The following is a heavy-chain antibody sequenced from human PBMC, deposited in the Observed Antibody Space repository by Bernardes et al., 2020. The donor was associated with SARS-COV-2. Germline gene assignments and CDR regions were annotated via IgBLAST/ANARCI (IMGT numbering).Heavy chain of an antibody. Sequence: GGSLRLSCAASGFTFSSYGMHWVRQAPGKGLEWVAVIWYDGSNKYYADSVKGRFTISRDNSKNTLYLQMNSLRAEDTAVYYCARGPVSDSFRIDYWGQGTLVTVSS. CDR2: IWYDGSNK. CDR3: ARGPVSDSFRIDY. J-gene: IGHJ4*02. V-gene: IGHV3-33*01. D-gene: IGHD2-21*02. CDR1: GFTFSSYG.